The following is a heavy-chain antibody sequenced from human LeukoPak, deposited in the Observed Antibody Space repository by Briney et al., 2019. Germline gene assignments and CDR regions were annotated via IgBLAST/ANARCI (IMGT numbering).Heavy chain of an antibody. D-gene: IGHD5-24*01. CDR3: ARDPVRGDGYNFDY. V-gene: IGHV4-61*01. J-gene: IGHJ4*02. CDR1: GGSVSSGKNY. CDR2: ISDTGSA. Sequence: PSETLSLTCTVSGGSVSSGKNYWTWIRQPPGKGLEWVGYISDTGSANYNPSLKSRVTISVHASKNQFSLSLSSVTAADTAVYYCARDPVRGDGYNFDYWGQGTLVTVSS.